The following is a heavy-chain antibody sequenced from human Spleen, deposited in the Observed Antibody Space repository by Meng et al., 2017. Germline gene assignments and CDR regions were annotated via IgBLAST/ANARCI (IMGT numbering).Heavy chain of an antibody. CDR2: IFYSGNT. J-gene: IGHJ3*02. Sequence: SETLSLTCTVSGGSISSTGYFWGWIRQPPGKGLEWIGSIFYSGNTYYSPSLKSRVTISIDTSKNQFSLKLSSVTAADTAVYYCARVPEGAFKRFDIWGQGTMVTVSS. D-gene: IGHD1-14*01. CDR3: ARVPEGAFKRFDI. CDR1: GGSISSTGYF. V-gene: IGHV4-39*07.